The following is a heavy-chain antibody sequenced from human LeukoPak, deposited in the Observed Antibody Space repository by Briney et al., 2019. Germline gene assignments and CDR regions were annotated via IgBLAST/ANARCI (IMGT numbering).Heavy chain of an antibody. J-gene: IGHJ5*02. CDR3: ARSTGEGFDL. D-gene: IGHD4-11*01. Sequence: PGGSLRLSCAASGFTFSSYWMHWIRQAPGKGLVWVSRVKTDGSTTTYADSVKGRFTISRDNAKNTLYLQMDSLRDEDTAMYYCARSTGEGFDLWGQGTLVTVSS. CDR1: GFTFSSYW. CDR2: VKTDGSTT. V-gene: IGHV3-74*01.